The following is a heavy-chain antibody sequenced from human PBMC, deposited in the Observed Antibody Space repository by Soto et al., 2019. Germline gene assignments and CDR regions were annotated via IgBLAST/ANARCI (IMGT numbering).Heavy chain of an antibody. CDR2: MYYTGIT. Sequence: APETLRVTCSVSGGSVSSCGHYWTWIRQHPGKGLEGIGYMYYTGITYHNPSLKSRVILSVDTSKTHFSLKLSSVTAADTAVYYCVRAINDFWSGFSDSVDNWCQGTVVS. CDR1: GGSVSSCGHY. J-gene: IGHJ4*02. V-gene: IGHV4-31*03. CDR3: VRAINDFWSGFSDSVDN. D-gene: IGHD3-3*01.